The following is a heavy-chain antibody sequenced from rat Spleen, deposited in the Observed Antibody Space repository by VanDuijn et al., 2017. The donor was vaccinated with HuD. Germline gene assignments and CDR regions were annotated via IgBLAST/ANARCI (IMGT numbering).Heavy chain of an antibody. V-gene: IGHV5-27*01. J-gene: IGHJ2*01. D-gene: IGHD1-11*01. CDR1: GFIFSDYY. CDR2: ISPSGAIT. CDR3: TTDQGTGTPFDY. Sequence: EVQLVESDGGLVQPGRSLKLSCAASGFIFSDYYMAWVRQAPTTGLEWVASISPSGAITYYRDSVKGRFTISRDNGKNTLYLQMDSLRSEDTATYYCTTDQGTGTPFDYWGQGVMVTVSS.